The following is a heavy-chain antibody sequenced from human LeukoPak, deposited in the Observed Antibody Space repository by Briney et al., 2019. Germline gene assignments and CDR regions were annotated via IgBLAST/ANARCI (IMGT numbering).Heavy chain of an antibody. V-gene: IGHV3-15*01. CDR1: GYTFTSYG. D-gene: IGHD3-22*01. CDR3: TFSPTGYYYDTSE. Sequence: GASVKVSCKASGYTFTSYGISWVRQAPGKGLEWVGLIQSKTDGGTTVYAGSVKGRFTFSRDDSKNTVYLQMNSLKAEDTAVYYCTFSPTGYYYDTSEWGQGTLVTVSS. CDR2: IQSKTDGGTT. J-gene: IGHJ4*02.